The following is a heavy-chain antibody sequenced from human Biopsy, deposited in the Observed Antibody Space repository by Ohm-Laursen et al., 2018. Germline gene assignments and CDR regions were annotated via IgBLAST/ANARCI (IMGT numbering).Heavy chain of an antibody. J-gene: IGHJ3*02. CDR2: ISPYTGDT. CDR3: ARGGTLVVVPTAVLHSFDI. V-gene: IGHV1-18*01. Sequence: GASVKVSCKASGYTFTNYGISWVRQAPGQGLEWMGWISPYTGDTDYAQKLQGRVTMTTDTSTSTAYMELRSLRSDDTAVYYCARGGTLVVVPTAVLHSFDIWGQGTMVTVSS. D-gene: IGHD2-2*01. CDR1: GYTFTNYG.